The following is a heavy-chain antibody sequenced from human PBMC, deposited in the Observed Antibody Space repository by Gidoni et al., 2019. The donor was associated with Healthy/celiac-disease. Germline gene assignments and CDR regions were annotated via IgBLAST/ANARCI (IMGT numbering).Heavy chain of an antibody. CDR2: IIPIFGTA. Sequence: SSVKVSCKASGGTFSSYAISWVRQAPGQGLEWMGGIIPIFGTANYAQKFQGRVTITADESTSTAYMELSSLRSEDTAVYYCARGGYGDYEVNWFDPWGQGTLVTVSS. CDR1: GGTFSSYA. CDR3: ARGGYGDYEVNWFDP. J-gene: IGHJ5*02. V-gene: IGHV1-69*01. D-gene: IGHD4-17*01.